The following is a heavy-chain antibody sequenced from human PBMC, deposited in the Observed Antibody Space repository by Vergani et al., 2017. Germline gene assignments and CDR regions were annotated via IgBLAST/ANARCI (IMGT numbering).Heavy chain of an antibody. D-gene: IGHD7-27*01. V-gene: IGHV1-2*06. J-gene: IGHJ4*02. CDR2: INPNSCGT. CDR3: ARLLTSNWGSIH. Sequence: QVQLVQSGAEVKKPGASVKVSCKASGYTFTGYYMHWVRQAPGQGLEWMGRINPNSCGTNYAQKFQGRVTMTRDTSISTAYMELSRLRSDDTAVYYCARLLTSNWGSIHWGQGTLVTVSS. CDR1: GYTFTGYY.